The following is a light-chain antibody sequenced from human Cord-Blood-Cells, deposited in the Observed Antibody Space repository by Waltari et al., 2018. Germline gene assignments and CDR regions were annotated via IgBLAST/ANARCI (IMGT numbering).Light chain of an antibody. CDR1: SSDVGGYNY. CDR2: DVS. V-gene: IGLV2-11*02. J-gene: IGLJ1*01. CDR3: CSYAGSYTFFYV. Sequence: QSALTQPRSVSGSPGQSVTISCTGTSSDVGGYNYVSCYQQNPGKAPKLMIYDVSKRPSGVPDRFSGSKSGNTASLTISGLQAEDEADYYCCSYAGSYTFFYVFGTGTKVTVL.